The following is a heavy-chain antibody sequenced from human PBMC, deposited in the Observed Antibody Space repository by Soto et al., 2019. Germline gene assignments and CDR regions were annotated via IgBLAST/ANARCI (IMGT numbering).Heavy chain of an antibody. Sequence: PGESVRLSCAASGFTFSSYAMSWVRQPPGKGLEWVSAFSGSVGSTYYADSVKGRFTISRDNSKNTLYLQMNSLRAEDTAVYYCAKAASIAVAGIHYLDYWDQGTLVTGSS. CDR3: AKAASIAVAGIHYLDY. V-gene: IGHV3-23*01. CDR1: GFTFSSYA. J-gene: IGHJ4*02. CDR2: FSGSVGST. D-gene: IGHD6-13*01.